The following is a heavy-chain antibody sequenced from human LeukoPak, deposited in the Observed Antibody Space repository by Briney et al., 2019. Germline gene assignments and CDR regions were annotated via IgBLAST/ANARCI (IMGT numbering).Heavy chain of an antibody. CDR3: ARGRYDCSSTSCYAYGMDV. Sequence: PGGSLRLSCAASGFTSSNYAMHWVRQAPGKGLEYVSAISSNGGSTYYANSVKGRFTVSRDNSKNTLYLQMGSLRAEDMAVYYCARGRYDCSSTSCYAYGMDVWGQGTTVTVSS. J-gene: IGHJ6*02. D-gene: IGHD2-2*01. CDR2: ISSNGGST. V-gene: IGHV3-64*01. CDR1: GFTSSNYA.